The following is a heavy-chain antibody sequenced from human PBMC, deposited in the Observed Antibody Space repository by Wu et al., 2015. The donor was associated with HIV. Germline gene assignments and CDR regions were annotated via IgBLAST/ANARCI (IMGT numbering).Heavy chain of an antibody. V-gene: IGHV1-2*02. CDR2: INPNSGGS. CDR1: GYTFSDNY. Sequence: QVQLMQSGAEVKKPGASVKVSCKTSGYTFSDNYIHWMRQAPGQGLEWMGWINPNSGGSKSPQKFQGRVTMTRDTSVSTVYLELTRLKFDDTAIYYCTKDYGIVGSTLPEYFQHWGQGTLVTVSS. CDR3: TKDYGIVGSTLPEYFQH. J-gene: IGHJ1*01. D-gene: IGHD1-26*01.